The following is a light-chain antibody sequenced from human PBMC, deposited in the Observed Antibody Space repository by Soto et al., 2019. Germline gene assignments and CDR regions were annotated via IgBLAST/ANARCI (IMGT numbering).Light chain of an antibody. CDR3: CSTDSGGNHWV. CDR2: EDN. CDR1: ALSIKY. J-gene: IGLJ3*02. V-gene: IGLV3-10*01. Sequence: SYELTQAPSVSVSPGQAGRITCSGDALSIKYAYWYQQKSGQAPVLVIYEDNKRPSGIPERFSGSSSGTVVTLTISGSQVEDEADYYCCSTDSGGNHWVFGGGTKLTVL.